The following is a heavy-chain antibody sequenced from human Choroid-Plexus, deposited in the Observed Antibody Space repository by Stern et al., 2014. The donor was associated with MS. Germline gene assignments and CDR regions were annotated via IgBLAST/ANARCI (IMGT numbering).Heavy chain of an antibody. V-gene: IGHV3-30*18. CDR3: AKDRQYLTYFFDH. CDR2: VSYDVSNK. Sequence: VQLVESGGGVVQPGRPLRLSCVASGFTFGSYAMHWVRQAPGKGLEWVAGVSYDVSNKYYADSVKGRFTISRDNSQNTLYMQMSSLRPEDTAVYYCAKDRQYLTYFFDHWGQGSLVTVSS. J-gene: IGHJ5*02. D-gene: IGHD2/OR15-2a*01. CDR1: GFTFGSYA.